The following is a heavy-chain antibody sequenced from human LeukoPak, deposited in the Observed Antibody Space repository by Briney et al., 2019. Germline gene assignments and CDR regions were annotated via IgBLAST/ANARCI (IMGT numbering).Heavy chain of an antibody. CDR3: AKDKYDILTGEFDY. J-gene: IGHJ4*02. D-gene: IGHD3-9*01. Sequence: PGGSLRLSCAASGFTFDDYAMHWVRQAPGKGLEWVSGISWNSGSIGYADSVKGRFTISRDNAKNSLYLHMNSLRAEDTALYYCAKDKYDILTGEFDYWGQGTLVTVSS. V-gene: IGHV3-9*01. CDR2: ISWNSGSI. CDR1: GFTFDDYA.